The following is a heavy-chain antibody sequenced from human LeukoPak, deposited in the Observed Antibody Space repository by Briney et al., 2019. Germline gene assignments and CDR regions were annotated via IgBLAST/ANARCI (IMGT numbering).Heavy chain of an antibody. D-gene: IGHD5/OR15-5a*01. CDR1: GYTFTNYG. V-gene: IGHV1-18*01. CDR3: ARDAVSTTTVGGIDY. CDR2: ISGYSGNT. Sequence: ASVKVSCTASGYTFTNYGISLVRQAPGQGLEWMGWISGYSGNTKYAEKIQGRVTMTTDTSTSTTYMELRSLRSDDTAVYYCARDAVSTTTVGGIDYWGQGTLVTVSS. J-gene: IGHJ4*02.